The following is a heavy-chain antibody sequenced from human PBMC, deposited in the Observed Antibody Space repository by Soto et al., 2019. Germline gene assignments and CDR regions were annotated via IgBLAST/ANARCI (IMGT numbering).Heavy chain of an antibody. CDR3: ARLRRQSYGYVDY. D-gene: IGHD3-16*01. CDR2: ISGSGYPI. V-gene: IGHV3-48*01. J-gene: IGHJ4*02. CDR1: GYRRLSYYS. Sequence: GGSLRLSCAASGYRRLSYYSMNWVPQAPGKGLEWVPFISGSGYPIYYADSVRGRFTISRDNAKNSLSLQMDSRGVDDTAVCYCARLRRQSYGYVDYWGQGTLVTVSS.